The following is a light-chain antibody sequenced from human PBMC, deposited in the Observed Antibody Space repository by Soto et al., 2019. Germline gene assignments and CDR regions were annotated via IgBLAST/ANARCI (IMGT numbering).Light chain of an antibody. V-gene: IGKV3-11*01. CDR1: QSVSSY. CDR3: QQRNSWPYT. J-gene: IGKJ2*01. Sequence: EIVLTQSPATLSLSPGEGATLSCRASQSVSSYLAWYQQKPGQAPRLLIYDASNRATGIPARFSGSGSGTDFTLTISSLETEDFAVYYCQQRNSWPYTFGQGTKLEIK. CDR2: DAS.